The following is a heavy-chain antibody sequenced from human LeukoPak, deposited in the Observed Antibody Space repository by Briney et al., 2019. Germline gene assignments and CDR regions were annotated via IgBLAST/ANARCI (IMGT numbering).Heavy chain of an antibody. J-gene: IGHJ4*02. V-gene: IGHV4-4*07. Sequence: SETLSLTCTVSGGSISSYYWSWIRQPAGKGLEWIGRIYTSGSTNYNPSLKSRVTISVDKSKNQFSLKLSSVTAADTAVYYCARPEFSGWFRPFDYWGQGTLVTVSS. CDR2: IYTSGST. CDR1: GGSISSYY. D-gene: IGHD6-19*01. CDR3: ARPEFSGWFRPFDY.